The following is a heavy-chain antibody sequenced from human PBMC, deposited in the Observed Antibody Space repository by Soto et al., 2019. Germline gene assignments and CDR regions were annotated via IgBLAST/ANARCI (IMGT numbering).Heavy chain of an antibody. CDR3: ARAGDYYGSASYYAQIDY. CDR2: IYYSGST. D-gene: IGHD3-10*01. Sequence: PSETLSLTCTVSGGSISSGGYYWSWIRQHPGKGLEWIGYIYYSGSTYYNPSLKSRVTISVDTSKNQFSLKLSSVTAADTAVYYCARAGDYYGSASYYAQIDYWGQGTLVTVSS. CDR1: GGSISSGGYY. V-gene: IGHV4-31*03. J-gene: IGHJ4*02.